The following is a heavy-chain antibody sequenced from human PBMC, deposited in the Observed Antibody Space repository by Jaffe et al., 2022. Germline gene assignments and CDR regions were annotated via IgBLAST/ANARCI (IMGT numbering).Heavy chain of an antibody. CDR3: ARGGYDYVWGSYRISYYFDY. J-gene: IGHJ4*02. Sequence: QVQLVQSGAEVKKPGASVKVSCKASGYTFTSYYMHWVRQAPGQGLEWMGIINPSGGSTSYAQKFQGRVTMTRDTSTSTVYMELSSLRSEDTAVYYCARGGYDYVWGSYRISYYFDYWGQGTLVTVSS. CDR1: GYTFTSYY. CDR2: INPSGGST. D-gene: IGHD3-16*02. V-gene: IGHV1-46*01.